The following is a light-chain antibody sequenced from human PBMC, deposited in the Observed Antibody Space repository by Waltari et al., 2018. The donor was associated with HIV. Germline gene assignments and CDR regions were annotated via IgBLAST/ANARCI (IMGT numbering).Light chain of an antibody. Sequence: QSALTQPPSLSGAPGQRVTISCTGLRTTNFGTTYDVHWYQLLPGTGPRLIISTNTQRPSGVPDRFSASKSGTSASLAITGLQAEDEADYYCQSFDRLSALPIFGGGTKVTV. CDR3: QSFDRLSALPI. J-gene: IGLJ2*01. CDR1: RTTNFGTTYD. V-gene: IGLV1-40*01. CDR2: TNT.